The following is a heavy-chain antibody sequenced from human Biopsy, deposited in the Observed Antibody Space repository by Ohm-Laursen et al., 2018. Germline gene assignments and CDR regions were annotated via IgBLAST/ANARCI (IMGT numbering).Heavy chain of an antibody. D-gene: IGHD5-12*01. CDR1: GDSISSGGNY. CDR2: IYHTGST. CDR3: ARADMVTTIVDY. V-gene: IGHV4-31*03. Sequence: TLSLTCTVSGDSISSGGNYWSRIRQFPGKGLEWIAYIYHTGSTYYNPSLKSRLSIAIDTSKNQFSVSLRSVTAADTAVYYCARADMVTTIVDYWGQGTLVTVSS. J-gene: IGHJ4*02.